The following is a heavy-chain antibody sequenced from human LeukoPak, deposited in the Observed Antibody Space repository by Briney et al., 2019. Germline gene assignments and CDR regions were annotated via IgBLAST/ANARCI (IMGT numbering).Heavy chain of an antibody. Sequence: SETLSLTCTVSGGSISSYYWSWIRQPPGKGLEWTGYIYYSGSTNYNPSLKSRVTISVDTSKNQFSLKLSSVTAADTAVYYCARDRPFQHWGQGTLVTVSS. J-gene: IGHJ1*01. V-gene: IGHV4-59*01. CDR3: ARDRPFQH. CDR1: GGSISSYY. CDR2: IYYSGST.